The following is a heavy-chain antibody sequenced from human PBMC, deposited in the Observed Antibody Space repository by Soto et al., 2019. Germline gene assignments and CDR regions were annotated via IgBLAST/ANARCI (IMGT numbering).Heavy chain of an antibody. CDR2: IWYDGSNK. D-gene: IGHD3-9*01. CDR1: GFTFSSYG. J-gene: IGHJ6*02. CDR3: ARDRPVFDWLLSYGMDV. Sequence: QVQLVESGGGVVQPGRSLRLSCAASGFTFSSYGMHWVRQAPGKGLEWVAVIWYDGSNKYYADSVKGRFTISRDNSKNTLYLQMNSLRVEDTAVYYCARDRPVFDWLLSYGMDVWGQGTTVTVSS. V-gene: IGHV3-33*01.